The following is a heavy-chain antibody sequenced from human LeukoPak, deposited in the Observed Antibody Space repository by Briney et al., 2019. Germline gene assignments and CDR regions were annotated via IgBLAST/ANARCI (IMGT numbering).Heavy chain of an antibody. CDR1: GYTFTSYD. J-gene: IGHJ6*04. Sequence: ASVKVSCKASGYTFTSYDINWVRQATGQGLEWMGWMNPNSGNTGYAQKFQGRVTMTRNTSISTAYMELSSLRSEGTAVYYCARGRSSSSWSSPDVWGKGTTVTVSS. CDR3: ARGRSSSSWSSPDV. CDR2: MNPNSGNT. V-gene: IGHV1-8*01. D-gene: IGHD6-13*01.